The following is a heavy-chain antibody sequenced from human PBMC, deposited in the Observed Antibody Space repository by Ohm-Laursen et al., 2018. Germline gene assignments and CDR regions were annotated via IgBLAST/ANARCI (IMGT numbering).Heavy chain of an antibody. CDR2: ISAGSTYM. CDR3: ASIYCTGTSCYKYFQY. D-gene: IGHD2-2*02. CDR1: GFNFETSV. Sequence: SLRLSCAASGFNFETSVMNWVRQAPGKGLEWVSSISAGSTYMYYADAMKGRFTVSRDNAKNTLYLQMDSLRAEDTAVYYCASIYCTGTSCYKYFQYWGQGTLVTVSS. J-gene: IGHJ1*01. V-gene: IGHV3-21*01.